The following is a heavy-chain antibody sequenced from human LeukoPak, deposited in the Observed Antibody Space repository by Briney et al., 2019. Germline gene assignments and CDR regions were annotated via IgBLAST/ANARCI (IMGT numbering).Heavy chain of an antibody. J-gene: IGHJ6*02. V-gene: IGHV3-53*01. Sequence: GGSLRLSCAASGFTVSSNYMSWVRQAPGKGLEWVSVIYSGGSTYYADSVKGRFTISRDNSKNTLYLQMNSLRAEDTAVYYCARCDSSGYYPYYYYYYGMDVWGQGTTVTVSS. D-gene: IGHD3-22*01. CDR1: GFTVSSNY. CDR3: ARCDSSGYYPYYYYYYGMDV. CDR2: IYSGGST.